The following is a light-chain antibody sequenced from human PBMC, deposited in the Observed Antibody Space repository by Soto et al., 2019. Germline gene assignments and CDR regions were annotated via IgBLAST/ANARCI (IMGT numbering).Light chain of an antibody. CDR3: CSYAGSYTFV. V-gene: IGLV2-11*01. CDR1: SSDVGVYNY. Sequence: QSALTQPRSVSGSPGQSVTISCTGTSSDVGVYNYVSWYQQHPGKAPKLMIYDVTKRPSGVPDRFSGSKSANTASLTISGLQAEDEADYSCCSYAGSYTFVFGTGTKVTVL. J-gene: IGLJ1*01. CDR2: DVT.